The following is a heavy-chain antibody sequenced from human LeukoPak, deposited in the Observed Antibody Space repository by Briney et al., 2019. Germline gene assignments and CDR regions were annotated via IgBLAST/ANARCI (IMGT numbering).Heavy chain of an antibody. D-gene: IGHD3-3*01. Sequence: GGSLRLSCAASGFTFSTYAMTWVRQAPGEGLEWVSTISDTSDNTYYADSVKGRFITSRDNSKNTLYLQMNSLRAEDTAVYYCARENHYDFWSGYWSYYYYGMDVWGQGTTVTVSS. CDR3: ARENHYDFWSGYWSYYYYGMDV. J-gene: IGHJ6*02. V-gene: IGHV3-23*01. CDR1: GFTFSTYA. CDR2: ISDTSDNT.